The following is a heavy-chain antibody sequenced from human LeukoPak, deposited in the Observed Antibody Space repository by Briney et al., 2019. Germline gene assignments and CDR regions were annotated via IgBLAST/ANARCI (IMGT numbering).Heavy chain of an antibody. V-gene: IGHV3-23*01. CDR1: GFTISSYTFGSYT. J-gene: IGHJ3*01. CDR2: ISGSGGST. CDR3: AKDRSCSGSSCNVGS. D-gene: IGHD2-2*01. Sequence: GGSLRLSCAASGFTISSYTFGSYTMNWVRQAPGKGLGWVSAISGSGGSTFYADSVKGRFTISRDNSKNTLFLQMNGLRAEDTAVYHCAKDRSCSGSSCNVGSWGQGTMVTVSS.